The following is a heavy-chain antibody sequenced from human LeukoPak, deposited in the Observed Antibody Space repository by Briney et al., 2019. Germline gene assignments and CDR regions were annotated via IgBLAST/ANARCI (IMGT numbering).Heavy chain of an antibody. D-gene: IGHD1-20*01. CDR1: GGSISSGSYY. CDR2: IYTSGST. V-gene: IGHV4-61*02. CDR3: ARGLAYNWNDPFDP. Sequence: SETLSLTCTVSGGSISSGSYYWSWIRQPAGKGLEWIGRIYTSGSTNYNPSLKSRVTISIDTSKNQFSLKLSSVTAADTAVYYCARGLAYNWNDPFDPWGQGSLVTVSS. J-gene: IGHJ5*02.